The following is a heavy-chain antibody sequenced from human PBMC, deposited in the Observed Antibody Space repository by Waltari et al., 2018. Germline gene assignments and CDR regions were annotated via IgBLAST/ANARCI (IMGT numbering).Heavy chain of an antibody. J-gene: IGHJ4*02. CDR3: ARLRDYGDYSSSFDY. V-gene: IGHV5-51*01. D-gene: IGHD4-17*01. CDR1: GYSFTNYW. Sequence: EVQLVQSGAEVKKPGESLKISCKGSGYSFTNYWIGWVRQLPGKGLEWMGIIYPGDSDTRYSPSFQGQVTISADKSISTAYLQWSSLKASDTAMYYCARLRDYGDYSSSFDYWGQGTLVTVSS. CDR2: IYPGDSDT.